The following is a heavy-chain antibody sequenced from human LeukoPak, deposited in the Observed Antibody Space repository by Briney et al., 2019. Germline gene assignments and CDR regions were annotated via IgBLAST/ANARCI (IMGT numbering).Heavy chain of an antibody. Sequence: GASVKVSCKVSGSTLTELSMHWVRQSPGKGIEWMGGFAPEDGETIYAQNFQGRVTVTEDTSTDTAYMELSSLRSEDTAVYYCAREFDIVVVVAATYGMDVWGQGTTVTVSS. CDR2: FAPEDGET. D-gene: IGHD2-15*01. J-gene: IGHJ6*02. CDR1: GSTLTELS. CDR3: AREFDIVVVVAATYGMDV. V-gene: IGHV1-24*01.